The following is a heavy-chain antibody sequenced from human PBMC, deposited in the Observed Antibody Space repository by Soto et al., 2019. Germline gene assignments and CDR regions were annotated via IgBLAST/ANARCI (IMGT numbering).Heavy chain of an antibody. CDR1: GYSFSSYD. Sequence: XSVKGSCNATGYSFSSYDISWGRQATGQGLEWMGWMNPNSGNTGYAQKFQGRVTMTRNTSISTAYMELSSLRSEDTAVYYCARGGYSYGYGYYYGMDVWGQGTTVTVSS. J-gene: IGHJ6*02. CDR3: ARGGYSYGYGYYYGMDV. D-gene: IGHD5-18*01. V-gene: IGHV1-8*01. CDR2: MNPNSGNT.